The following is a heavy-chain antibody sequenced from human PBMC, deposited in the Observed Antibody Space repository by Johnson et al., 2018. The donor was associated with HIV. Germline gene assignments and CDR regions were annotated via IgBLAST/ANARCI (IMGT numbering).Heavy chain of an antibody. J-gene: IGHJ3*02. D-gene: IGHD1-1*01. CDR2: TRNKAHSYTT. CDR3: ARAYNYPI. Sequence: VQLVESGGGLVQPGGSLRLSCAASGFTFTDHYMDWVRQAPGKGLEWVGRTRNKAHSYTTEYAASVKGRFTISRDDSKNTLYLQMNSLRVEDTAVYYCARAYNYPIWGQGTMLTVSS. CDR1: GFTFTDHY. V-gene: IGHV3-72*01.